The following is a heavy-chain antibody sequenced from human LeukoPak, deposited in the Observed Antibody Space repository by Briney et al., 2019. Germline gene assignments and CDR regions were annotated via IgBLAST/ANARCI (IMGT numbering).Heavy chain of an antibody. J-gene: IGHJ5*02. V-gene: IGHV3-11*04. CDR1: GFTFSDYC. CDR2: ISSSGSTI. D-gene: IGHD2-2*01. Sequence: PGGSLRLSCAASGFTFSDYCMSWIRQAPGKGLEWVAYISSSGSTIYYADSVKGRFTTSRDNAKNSLYLQMNSLRAEDTAVYYCARVGGYCSSTCCWGENWFDPWGQGTLVTVSS. CDR3: ARVGGYCSSTCCWGENWFDP.